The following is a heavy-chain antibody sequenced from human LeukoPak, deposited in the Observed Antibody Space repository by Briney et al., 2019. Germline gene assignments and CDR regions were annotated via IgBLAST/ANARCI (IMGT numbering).Heavy chain of an antibody. CDR1: GYTFTDYY. V-gene: IGHV1-2*06. J-gene: IGHJ4*02. CDR3: ETTPSHLRRNYFDY. D-gene: IGHD2-15*01. CDR2: IIPNSGDT. Sequence: GASVKVSCKASGYTFTDYYIHWVRQAPGQGLEWMGRIIPNSGDTNYAQKFQGRVTLTRDTSISTVYMELSRPRSDDTALYYCETTPSHLRRNYFDYWGQGTLVTVSS.